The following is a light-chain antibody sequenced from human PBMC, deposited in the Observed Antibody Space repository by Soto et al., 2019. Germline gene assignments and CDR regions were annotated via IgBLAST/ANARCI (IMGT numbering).Light chain of an antibody. Sequence: DIVLTQSPGTLSLSPGERATLSCRASQSVSSSYLAWYQQKPGQAPRLLIYGASSRATGIPDRFSGSGSGTDFTLTISRLEPEDFAVYYCQQYGSSPGTFGQGTTGDIK. CDR2: GAS. J-gene: IGKJ1*01. CDR1: QSVSSSY. CDR3: QQYGSSPGT. V-gene: IGKV3-20*01.